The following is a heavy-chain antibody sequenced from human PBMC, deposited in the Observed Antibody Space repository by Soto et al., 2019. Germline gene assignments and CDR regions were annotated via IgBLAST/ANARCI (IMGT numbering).Heavy chain of an antibody. CDR2: INNGDTA. CDR3: AKSRVFIGAIVTLLDS. D-gene: IGHD3-16*02. V-gene: IGHV3-23*01. Sequence: EVQLLESGGGLVQPGGSLTLSCATSGFTFSSYAMVWVRQAAEKGLEWVASINNGDTAYYADSVKGRFTISRGNSENTLYLQMNGLRADDTALYFCAKSRVFIGAIVTLLDSWGQGTQVTVSS. J-gene: IGHJ4*02. CDR1: GFTFSSYA.